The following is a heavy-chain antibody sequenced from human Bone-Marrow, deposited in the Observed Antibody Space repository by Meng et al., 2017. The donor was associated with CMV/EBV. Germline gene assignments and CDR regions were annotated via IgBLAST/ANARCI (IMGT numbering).Heavy chain of an antibody. V-gene: IGHV4-34*01. CDR1: GGSFSGYY. D-gene: IGHD5-24*01. Sequence: SETLSLTCAVYGGSFSGYYWSWIRQPPGKGLEWTGEINHSGSTNYNPSLKSRVTISVDTSKNQFSLKLSSVTAADTAVYYCGKCGNGCLFDYWGQGTPVTGSS. CDR2: INHSGST. J-gene: IGHJ4*02. CDR3: GKCGNGCLFDY.